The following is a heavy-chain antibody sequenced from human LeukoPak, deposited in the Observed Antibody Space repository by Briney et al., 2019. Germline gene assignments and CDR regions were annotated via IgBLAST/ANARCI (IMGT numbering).Heavy chain of an antibody. CDR1: GYSFTTHW. Sequence: GESLKISCEGSGYSFTTHWIGWVRQMPGKGLEWMGVIYPDDSDTRYSPSFQGQVTISADKSIVTAYLQWNSLKASDTAMYYCARGYRYYYMDVWGKGTTVTVSS. J-gene: IGHJ6*03. CDR2: IYPDDSDT. D-gene: IGHD6-13*01. CDR3: ARGYRYYYMDV. V-gene: IGHV5-51*01.